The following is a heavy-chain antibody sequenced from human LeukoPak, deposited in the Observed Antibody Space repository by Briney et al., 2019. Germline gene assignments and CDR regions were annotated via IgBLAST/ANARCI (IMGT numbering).Heavy chain of an antibody. V-gene: IGHV3-7*03. D-gene: IGHD3-22*01. J-gene: IGHJ4*02. CDR2: IKEDGSEK. Sequence: GGSLRLSCAASGFTFSTYWMSWVRQAPGKGLEWVANIKEDGSEKYYVDSVKGRFTISRDNAKNSLYLQMNSLRAEDTAVYYCARDTPNYYDSSGRNDYWGQGTLVTVSS. CDR3: ARDTPNYYDSSGRNDY. CDR1: GFTFSTYW.